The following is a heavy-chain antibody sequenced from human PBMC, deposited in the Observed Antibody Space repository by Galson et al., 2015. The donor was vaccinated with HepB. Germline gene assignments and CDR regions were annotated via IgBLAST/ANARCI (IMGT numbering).Heavy chain of an antibody. CDR2: ISSSSSYI. CDR3: ATNYDSSGGAFDI. V-gene: IGHV3-21*01. D-gene: IGHD3-22*01. CDR1: GFTFSSYS. J-gene: IGHJ3*02. Sequence: SLRVSCAASGFTFSSYSMNWVRQAPGKGLEWVSSISSSSSYIYYADSVKGRFTISRDNAKNSLYLQMNSLRAEDTAVYYCATNYDSSGGAFDIWGQGTMVTVSS.